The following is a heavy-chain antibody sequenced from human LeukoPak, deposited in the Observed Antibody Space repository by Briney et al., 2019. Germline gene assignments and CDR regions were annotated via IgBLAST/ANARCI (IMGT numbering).Heavy chain of an antibody. J-gene: IGHJ4*02. CDR3: ARGRSGYYSRGGDLDY. D-gene: IGHD3-22*01. CDR1: GGSFSGYY. CDR2: INHRGGT. Sequence: SETLSLTCAVSGGSFSGYYWSWIRHPPEGGLGWSGEINHRGGTNYNPSLKSRVTISVDTSRSQFSLNLTSVTAADTAVYYCARGRSGYYSRGGDLDYWGQGTLVTVSS. V-gene: IGHV4-34*01.